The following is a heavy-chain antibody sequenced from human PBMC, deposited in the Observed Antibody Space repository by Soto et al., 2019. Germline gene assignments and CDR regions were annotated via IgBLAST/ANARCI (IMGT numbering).Heavy chain of an antibody. D-gene: IGHD3-3*01. J-gene: IGHJ4*02. CDR1: GYTFTSYD. CDR2: MNPNSGNT. CDR3: ARGWIRFLEGQALLGY. V-gene: IGHV1-8*01. Sequence: QVQLVQSGAEVKKPGASVKVSCKASGYTFTSYDINWVRQATGQGLEWMGWMNPNSGNTGYAQKFQDRVTMTRNTSISTAYMELSSLRSEDTAVYYCARGWIRFLEGQALLGYWGQGTLVTVSS.